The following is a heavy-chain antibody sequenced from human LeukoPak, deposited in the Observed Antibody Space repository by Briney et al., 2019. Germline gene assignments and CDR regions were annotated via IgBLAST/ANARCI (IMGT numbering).Heavy chain of an antibody. J-gene: IGHJ3*02. CDR2: ISGSGGST. CDR1: GFTFSSYS. V-gene: IGHV3-23*01. CDR3: AKDWGPIVVVPAAHMGAFDI. D-gene: IGHD2-2*01. Sequence: GGSLRLSCAASGFTFSSYSMNWVRQAPGKGLEWVSAISGSGGSTYYADSVKGRFTISRDNSKNTLYLQMNSLRAEDTAVYYCAKDWGPIVVVPAAHMGAFDIWGQGTMVTVSS.